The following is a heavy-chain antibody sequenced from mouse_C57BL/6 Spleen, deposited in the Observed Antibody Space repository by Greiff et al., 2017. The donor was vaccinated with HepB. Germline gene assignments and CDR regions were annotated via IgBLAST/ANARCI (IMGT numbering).Heavy chain of an antibody. CDR2: INYDGSST. J-gene: IGHJ1*03. CDR3: ARDQRTRGYFDV. Sequence: EVKLVESEGGLVQPGSSMKLSCTASGFTFSDYYMAWVRQVPEKGLEWVANINYDGSSTYYLDSLKSRFIISRDNAKNILYLQMSSLKSEDTATYYCARDQRTRGYFDVWGTGTTVTVSS. CDR1: GFTFSDYY. V-gene: IGHV5-16*01.